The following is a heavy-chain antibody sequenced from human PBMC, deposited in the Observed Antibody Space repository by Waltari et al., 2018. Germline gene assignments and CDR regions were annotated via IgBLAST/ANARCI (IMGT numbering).Heavy chain of an antibody. CDR2: IYPGDSDT. D-gene: IGHD6-13*01. J-gene: IGHJ4*02. CDR1: GYSFTSYW. CDR3: ASQLPDRYSSSWYGGY. V-gene: IGHV5-51*01. Sequence: EVQLVQSGAEVKKPGESLKISCQGSGYSFTSYWIGWVRQMPGKGLEWMGIIYPGDSDTRYSPSFQGQVTISADKSISTAYLQWSSLKASDTAMYYCASQLPDRYSSSWYGGYWGQGTLVTVSS.